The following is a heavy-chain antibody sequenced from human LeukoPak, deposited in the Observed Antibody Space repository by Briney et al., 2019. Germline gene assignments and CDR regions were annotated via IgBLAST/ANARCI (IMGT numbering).Heavy chain of an antibody. V-gene: IGHV1-69*06. CDR2: IIPIFGTA. D-gene: IGHD1-26*01. J-gene: IGHJ3*02. CDR1: GGTFSSYA. Sequence: GAAVKVSCKASGGTFSSYAISWVRQPPGQGLEWMGGIIPIFGTANYAQKFQDRVTITADKSTGTAYMELSSLRSEDTAVYYCARDEGAKIAFHIWGQGTMVTVSS. CDR3: ARDEGAKIAFHI.